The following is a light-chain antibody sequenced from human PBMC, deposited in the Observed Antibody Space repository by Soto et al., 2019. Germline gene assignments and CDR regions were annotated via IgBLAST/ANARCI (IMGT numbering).Light chain of an antibody. CDR2: DVS. J-gene: IGLJ1*01. V-gene: IGLV2-14*01. CDR3: SSYASSTTYV. Sequence: QSALTQPASVSGSPGQSITISCTGTSSDVGGYNYVSWYQQYPGKAPKLMIYDVSNRPSGVSNRFSGSKSGNTASLTISGLQAEDEADYYCSSYASSTTYVFGTWTKVTVL. CDR1: SSDVGGYNY.